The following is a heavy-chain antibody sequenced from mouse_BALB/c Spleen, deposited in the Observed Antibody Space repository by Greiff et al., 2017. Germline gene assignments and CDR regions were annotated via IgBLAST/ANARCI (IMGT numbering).Heavy chain of an antibody. CDR1: GYSFTSYN. V-gene: IGHV1-39*01. J-gene: IGHJ3*01. CDR3: ARAGTTYDWLAY. D-gene: IGHD1-1*01. Sequence: EVQLQQSGPGLAKPGASVKLSCKASGYSFTSYNMNWVNQSNGKSLEWIGNINPYYGGTYYNQKFKGKATLTVDKSSSTAYMQLKSLTSEDSAVYYCARAGTTYDWLAYWGQGTLVTVSA. CDR2: INPYYGGT.